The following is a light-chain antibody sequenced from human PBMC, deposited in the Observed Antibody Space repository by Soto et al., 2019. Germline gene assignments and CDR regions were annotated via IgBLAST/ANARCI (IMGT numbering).Light chain of an antibody. V-gene: IGKV3-20*01. CDR3: QQYGRSPYVT. CDR1: QSVRRSY. CDR2: GAS. J-gene: IGKJ2*01. Sequence: EIVLTQSPGTLSLSPGDRATLSCRASQSVRRSYLAWYQQKPGQAPRLLMYGASSRATGVTDRFSGSGSGEDATLSISRLEPADFAVYSDQQYGRSPYVTFGQGTKLEIK.